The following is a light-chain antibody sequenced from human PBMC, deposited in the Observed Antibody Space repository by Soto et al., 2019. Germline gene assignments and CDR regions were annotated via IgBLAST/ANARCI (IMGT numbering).Light chain of an antibody. CDR2: GAS. CDR1: QSVRSSY. Sequence: EIVLTQSPGTLSLSPGERATLSCRASQSVRSSYLAWYQQKPGQAPRLLIYGASSRATGIPDRFIGGGSGTDFTLTISRLEPEDFAVYYCQQYGSLPFTFGPGTKVDIK. J-gene: IGKJ3*01. V-gene: IGKV3-20*01. CDR3: QQYGSLPFT.